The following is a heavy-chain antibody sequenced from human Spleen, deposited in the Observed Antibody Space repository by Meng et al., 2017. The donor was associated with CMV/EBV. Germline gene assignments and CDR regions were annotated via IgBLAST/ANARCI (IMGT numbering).Heavy chain of an antibody. Sequence: QVQLVQVGDEVKKPGASVKVSCKASGYTFTGYYMHWGRQAPGQGLEWMGWINPNSGGTNYAQKFQGRVTMTRDTSISTAYMELSRLRSDDTAVYYCARDPPLGVTTKGGWFDPWGQGTLVTVSS. CDR2: INPNSGGT. CDR1: GYTFTGYY. D-gene: IGHD2-21*02. V-gene: IGHV1-2*02. CDR3: ARDPPLGVTTKGGWFDP. J-gene: IGHJ5*02.